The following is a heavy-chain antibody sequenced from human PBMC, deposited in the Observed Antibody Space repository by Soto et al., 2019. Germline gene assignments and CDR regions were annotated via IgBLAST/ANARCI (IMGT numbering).Heavy chain of an antibody. CDR3: ARGVYGSENYYTGPSAFDI. CDR2: TIPVFNTA. D-gene: IGHD3-10*01. Sequence: VQLEQSGAEVKQPGSSVKVSCKASGGTLSDHGVAWLRQAPGQGLEWMGGTIPVFNTAKYAQKFQGRVTVTADKFTNIAYMELSSLRSEDTAFYFCARGVYGSENYYTGPSAFDIWGQGTMVIVSS. CDR1: GGTLSDHG. J-gene: IGHJ3*02. V-gene: IGHV1-69*06.